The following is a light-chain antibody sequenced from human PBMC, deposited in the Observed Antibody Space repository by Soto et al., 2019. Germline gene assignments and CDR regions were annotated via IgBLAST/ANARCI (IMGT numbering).Light chain of an antibody. CDR1: QSVNSY. CDR2: DAS. CDR3: QQART. J-gene: IGKJ1*01. Sequence: EIVLTQSPATLSLSPGERATLSCRASQSVNSYLAWYQQKPGQAPRLLIYDASNRATGIPARFSGSGSGTDFTLTISSLEPEDSAVYYCQQARTFGQGTKVEIK. V-gene: IGKV3-11*01.